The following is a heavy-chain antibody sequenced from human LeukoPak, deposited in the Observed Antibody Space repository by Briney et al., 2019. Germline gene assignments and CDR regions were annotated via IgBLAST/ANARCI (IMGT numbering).Heavy chain of an antibody. D-gene: IGHD3-3*01. V-gene: IGHV4-59*01. CDR2: IYYSGST. J-gene: IGHJ4*02. Sequence: SETLSLTCTVSGGSISSYYWSWIRQPPGKGLEWIGYIYYSGSTNYNPSLKSRVTISVDTFKNQFSLKLSSVTAADTAVYYCARVSRSWSGYYPYYFDYWGQGTLVTVSS. CDR3: ARVSRSWSGYYPYYFDY. CDR1: GGSISSYY.